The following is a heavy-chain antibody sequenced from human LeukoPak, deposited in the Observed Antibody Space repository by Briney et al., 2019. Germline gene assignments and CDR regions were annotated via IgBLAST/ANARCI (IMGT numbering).Heavy chain of an antibody. CDR1: EFAFSGYW. J-gene: IGHJ4*02. CDR2: IDQDGTVK. Sequence: GASLRLSCAASEFAFSGYWMSWVRQAPGKGPEWVANIDQDGTVKYYVDSVKGRFTISRDNAKNSLYLQMNSLGLEDTAVYYCAREIPGGKSRFDCWGQGTLVTVSS. V-gene: IGHV3-7*01. D-gene: IGHD2-21*01. CDR3: AREIPGGKSRFDC.